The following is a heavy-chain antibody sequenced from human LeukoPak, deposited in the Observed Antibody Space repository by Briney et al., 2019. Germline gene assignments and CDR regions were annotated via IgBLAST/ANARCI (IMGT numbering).Heavy chain of an antibody. CDR3: ATRVRYCSSTSCLDY. CDR2: MNPNSGNT. D-gene: IGHD2-2*01. Sequence: ASVKVSCKASGYTFTSYDINWVRQATGQGLEWMGWMNPNSGNTGYAQKFQGRVTMTEDTSTDTAYMELSSLRSEDTAVYYCATRVRYCSSTSCLDYWGQGTLVTVSS. J-gene: IGHJ4*02. CDR1: GYTFTSYD. V-gene: IGHV1-8*01.